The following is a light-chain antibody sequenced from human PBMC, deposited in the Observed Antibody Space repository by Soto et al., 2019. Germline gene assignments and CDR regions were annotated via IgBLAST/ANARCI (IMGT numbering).Light chain of an antibody. Sequence: QSALTQPASVSGSPGQSITISCTGTSSDVGGYNYVSWYQQHPGKAPKLMIYDVSIRPSGVSNRFTGSKSGNTASLTISGLQAEDEADYYCSSYTSSSTLDMVFGGGTKVTVL. CDR3: SSYTSSSTLDMV. CDR2: DVS. V-gene: IGLV2-14*01. J-gene: IGLJ2*01. CDR1: SSDVGGYNY.